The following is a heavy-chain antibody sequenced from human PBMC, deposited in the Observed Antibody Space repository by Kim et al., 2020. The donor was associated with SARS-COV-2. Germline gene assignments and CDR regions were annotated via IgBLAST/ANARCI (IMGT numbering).Heavy chain of an antibody. V-gene: IGHV4-34*01. CDR1: GGSFSGYY. D-gene: IGHD1-1*01. J-gene: IGHJ4*02. Sequence: SETLSLTCAVYGGSFSGYYWSWIRQPPGKGLEWIGEINHSGSTNYNPSLKSRVTISVDTSKNQFSLKLSSVTAADTAVYYCARGLGVYWNDGVGLDYWGQGTLVTVSS. CDR3: ARGLGVYWNDGVGLDY. CDR2: INHSGST.